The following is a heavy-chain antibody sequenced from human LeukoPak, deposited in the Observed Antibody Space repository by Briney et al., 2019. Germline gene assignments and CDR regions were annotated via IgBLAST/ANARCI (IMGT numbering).Heavy chain of an antibody. V-gene: IGHV3-53*01. CDR3: ARYHTALNY. D-gene: IGHD5-18*01. Sequence: GGSLRLSCAASGFTFSIYWMSWVRQAPGKGLEWVSVIYSGGSTYYADSVKGRFTISRDNSKNTLYLQMNNVRVEDTAVYFCARYHTALNYWGQGTLVTASS. CDR2: IYSGGST. CDR1: GFTFSIYW. J-gene: IGHJ4*02.